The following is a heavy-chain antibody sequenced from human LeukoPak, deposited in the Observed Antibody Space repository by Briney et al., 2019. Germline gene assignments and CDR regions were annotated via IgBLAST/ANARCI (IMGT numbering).Heavy chain of an antibody. Sequence: PGRSLRLSCAASGFTFSSYGMHWVRQAPGKGLEWVAAISYHGSNKYYADSVKGRFTISRDNSKNTLYLQMNSLRAEDTAVYYCAKGAGYCSSTSCWNWFDPWGQGTLVTVSS. V-gene: IGHV3-30*18. CDR3: AKGAGYCSSTSCWNWFDP. CDR2: ISYHGSNK. J-gene: IGHJ5*02. D-gene: IGHD2-2*01. CDR1: GFTFSSYG.